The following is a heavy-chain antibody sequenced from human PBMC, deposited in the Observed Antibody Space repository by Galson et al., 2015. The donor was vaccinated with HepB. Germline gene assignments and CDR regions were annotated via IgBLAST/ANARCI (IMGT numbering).Heavy chain of an antibody. CDR1: GFVFKKFG. D-gene: IGHD3-10*01. Sequence: SLRLSGATSGFVFKKFGMHWVRQAPGKGLEWLAVMWHDGKWKQYSESMEGRFTISKDKSGNTMFLQLDSLRVEDTGIYYCARDPGKDEAIDYWGQGTLVTV. J-gene: IGHJ4*02. CDR3: ARDPGKDEAIDY. V-gene: IGHV3-33*01. CDR2: MWHDGKWK.